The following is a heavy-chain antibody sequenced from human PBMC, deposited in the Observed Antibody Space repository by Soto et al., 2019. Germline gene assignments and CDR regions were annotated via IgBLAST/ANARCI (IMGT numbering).Heavy chain of an antibody. CDR3: ARVRITMVRGVITAAAFDI. CDR1: GFTFKIYA. D-gene: IGHD3-10*01. CDR2: ISFDGDKK. Sequence: GGSLRLSCAASGFTFKIYALHWVRQAPGKGLEWVSVISFDGDKKYYADSVKGRFTISRDNSKNTLYLQMNSLRAEDTAVYYCARVRITMVRGVITAAAFDIWGQGTMVTVSS. J-gene: IGHJ3*02. V-gene: IGHV3-30-3*01.